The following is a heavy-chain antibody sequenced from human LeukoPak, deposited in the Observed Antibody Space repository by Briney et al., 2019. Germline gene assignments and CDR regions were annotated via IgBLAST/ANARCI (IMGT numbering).Heavy chain of an antibody. CDR3: ATLLGATPYYFDY. Sequence: ASVKVSCKVSGYTLTELSMHWVRQAPGKGLEWMGGFDPEDGETIYAQKFQGRVTMTEDTSTDTAYMDLSSLRSEDTAVYYCATLLGATPYYFDYWGQGTLVTVSS. J-gene: IGHJ4*02. D-gene: IGHD1-26*01. CDR2: FDPEDGET. CDR1: GYTLTELS. V-gene: IGHV1-24*01.